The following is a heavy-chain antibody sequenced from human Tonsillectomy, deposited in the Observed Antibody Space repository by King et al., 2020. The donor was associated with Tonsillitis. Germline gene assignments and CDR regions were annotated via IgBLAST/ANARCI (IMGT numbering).Heavy chain of an antibody. J-gene: IGHJ4*02. CDR1: GFTFSSYD. CDR2: IGTAGDT. Sequence: VQLVQSGGGLVQPGGSLRLSCAASGFTFSSYDMHWVRQATGKVLEWVSAIGTAGDTYYPGSVKGRSTIFRENAKNSLYLQMNSLRAGDTAVYYSARDGGGWGIDYWGQGTLVTVSS. CDR3: ARDGGGWGIDY. D-gene: IGHD3-16*01. V-gene: IGHV3-13*01.